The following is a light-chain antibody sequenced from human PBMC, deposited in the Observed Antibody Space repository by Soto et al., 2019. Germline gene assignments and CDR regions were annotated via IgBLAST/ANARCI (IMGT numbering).Light chain of an antibody. J-gene: IGLJ2*01. CDR3: ISYTSSSVV. Sequence: QSALTQPASVSGSPGQSITISCTGTSSDVGGYNYVSWYQQHPGKAPKLMIYDVSNRPSGVSNRFSGSKSGNTASLTISGRQAEDEADYYCISYTSSSVVFGGGTKLTVL. CDR2: DVS. CDR1: SSDVGGYNY. V-gene: IGLV2-14*01.